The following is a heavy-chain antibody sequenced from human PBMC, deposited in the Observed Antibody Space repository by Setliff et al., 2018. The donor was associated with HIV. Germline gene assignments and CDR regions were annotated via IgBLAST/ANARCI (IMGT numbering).Heavy chain of an antibody. CDR2: ISPSGTYI. CDR3: AKYPTTAAFSGFFDY. J-gene: IGHJ4*02. D-gene: IGHD3-10*01. Sequence: ETLSLTCTVSGGSVSTYTYYWGWVRQPPGKGLEWVSFISPSGTYIHYADSLKGRFTISRDNAKNTLSVQMNSLRADDTAVYYCAKYPTTAAFSGFFDYWGQGTLVTVSS. V-gene: IGHV3-21*04. CDR1: GGSVSTYT.